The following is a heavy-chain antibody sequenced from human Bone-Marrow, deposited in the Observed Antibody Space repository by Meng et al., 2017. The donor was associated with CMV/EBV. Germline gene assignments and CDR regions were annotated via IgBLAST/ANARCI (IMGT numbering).Heavy chain of an antibody. J-gene: IGHJ6*02. CDR3: AREGSSIPNYYYYYGMDV. Sequence: GESLKISCAASGFTFSSYAMHWVRQAPGKGLEWVAVISYDGSNKYYADSVKGRFTISRDNSKNTLYLQMNSLRSDDTAVYYCAREGSSIPNYYYYYGMDVWGQGTTVTVSS. D-gene: IGHD6-13*01. CDR1: GFTFSSYA. CDR2: ISYDGSNK. V-gene: IGHV3-30*04.